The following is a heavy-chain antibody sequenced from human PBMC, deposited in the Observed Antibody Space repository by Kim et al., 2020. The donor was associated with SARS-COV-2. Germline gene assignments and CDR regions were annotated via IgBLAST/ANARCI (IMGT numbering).Heavy chain of an antibody. CDR3: ATADPSIASDYYYYGMDV. CDR1: GYTLTELS. V-gene: IGHV1-24*01. D-gene: IGHD6-6*01. CDR2: FDPEDGET. J-gene: IGHJ6*02. Sequence: ASVKVSCKVSGYTLTELSMHWVRQAPGKGLEWMGGFDPEDGETIYAQKFQGRVTMTEDTSTDTAYMELSSLRSEDTAVYYCATADPSIASDYYYYGMDVWGQGTTVTVSS.